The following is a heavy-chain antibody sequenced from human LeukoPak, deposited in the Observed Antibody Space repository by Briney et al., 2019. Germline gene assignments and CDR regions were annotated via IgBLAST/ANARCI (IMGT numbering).Heavy chain of an antibody. V-gene: IGHV4-59*08. CDR1: GDSISNFY. Sequence: SETLSLTCSVSGDSISNFYWNWIRQPPGKRLEWIGNIHYSGNSNYNPSLQSRVTISLDTPRKQLFLKLTSVTAADTAVYYCALAPNSNWFDFWGQGTLVTVSS. CDR2: IHYSGNS. CDR3: ALAPNSNWFDF. D-gene: IGHD2-8*01. J-gene: IGHJ5*01.